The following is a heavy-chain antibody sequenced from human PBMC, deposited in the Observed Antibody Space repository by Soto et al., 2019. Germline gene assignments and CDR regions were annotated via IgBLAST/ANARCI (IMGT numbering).Heavy chain of an antibody. J-gene: IGHJ5*02. D-gene: IGHD4-17*01. Sequence: SETLSLTCTVSGGSISSYYWSWIRQPPGKGLEWIGYIYYSGSTNYNPSLKSRVTISVDTSKNQFSLKLSSVTAADTAVYYCARHHTVNYFDPWGQGTLVTVSS. CDR2: IYYSGST. CDR1: GGSISSYY. CDR3: ARHHTVNYFDP. V-gene: IGHV4-59*08.